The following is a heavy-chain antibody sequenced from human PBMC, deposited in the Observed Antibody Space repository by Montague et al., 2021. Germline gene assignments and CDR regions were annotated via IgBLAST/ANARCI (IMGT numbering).Heavy chain of an antibody. D-gene: IGHD6-13*01. Sequence: SLRLSCAASGITFDYYWMSWVRQAPGKGLEWVANINEDGGEKNYVDSVRGRSSISRENTKNSLYLQMNSLRVEDTAVYYCARDRAAAGSWGHGTLVIVSS. CDR1: GITFDYYW. V-gene: IGHV3-7*01. J-gene: IGHJ5*01. CDR2: INEDGGEK. CDR3: ARDRAAAGS.